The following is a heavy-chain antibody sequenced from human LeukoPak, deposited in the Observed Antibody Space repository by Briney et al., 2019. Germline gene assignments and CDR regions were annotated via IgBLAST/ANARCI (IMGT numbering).Heavy chain of an antibody. D-gene: IGHD3-10*01. V-gene: IGHV3-48*03. J-gene: IGHJ4*02. CDR2: ISSSGSTI. Sequence: GGSLRLSCAASGFTFDAFGMTWVRQAPGKGLEWVSYISSSGSTIYYADSVKGRFTISRDNAKNSLYLQMNSLRAEDTAVYYCARGSYYYGSGSYYNAYDWGQGTLVTVSS. CDR3: ARGSYYYGSGSYYNAYD. CDR1: GFTFDAFG.